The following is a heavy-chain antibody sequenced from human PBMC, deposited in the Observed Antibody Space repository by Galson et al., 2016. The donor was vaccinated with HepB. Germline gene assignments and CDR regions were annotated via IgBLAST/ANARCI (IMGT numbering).Heavy chain of an antibody. D-gene: IGHD3-10*01. Sequence: ATLSLTCAVYGGSFSGYYWSWIRQPPGKGLQWIGEINHSGSTNYNASLKSRVTISGDTSKSQLSLKLNSVTAADTAVYYCARVNHYNSGTFHRESASDFWGQGTLVTVSS. V-gene: IGHV4-34*01. CDR3: ARVNHYNSGTFHRESASDF. J-gene: IGHJ4*02. CDR1: GGSFSGYY. CDR2: INHSGST.